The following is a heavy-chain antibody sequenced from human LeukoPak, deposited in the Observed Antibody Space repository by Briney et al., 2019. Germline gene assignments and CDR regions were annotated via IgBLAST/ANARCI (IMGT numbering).Heavy chain of an antibody. CDR2: VSISSGTI. Sequence: PGGSLRLSCAASGFTFSGHNMNWVRQAPGKGLEWISFVSISSGTIYYADSVNGRFRISRDNAKSSLDLEMNSLRAEDTAVYYCARVQSYPIQLWNWGQGTLVTVSS. V-gene: IGHV3-48*04. D-gene: IGHD5-18*01. CDR1: GFTFSGHN. CDR3: ARVQSYPIQLWN. J-gene: IGHJ4*02.